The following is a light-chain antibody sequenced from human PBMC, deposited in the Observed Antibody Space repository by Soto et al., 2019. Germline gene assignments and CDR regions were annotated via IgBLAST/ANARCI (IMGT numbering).Light chain of an antibody. CDR3: GTWHSTLSVDWV. CDR2: DDD. J-gene: IGLJ3*02. Sequence: QAVVTQPPSVSAAPGQKVTISCSGSNSNIGSNSVSWYQHLPGTAPKFVIYDDDRRPSGIPDRFSGSKSGTSATLDITGLQIVDEADYYCGTWHSTLSVDWVLGGGTKLTVL. V-gene: IGLV1-51*01. CDR1: NSNIGSNS.